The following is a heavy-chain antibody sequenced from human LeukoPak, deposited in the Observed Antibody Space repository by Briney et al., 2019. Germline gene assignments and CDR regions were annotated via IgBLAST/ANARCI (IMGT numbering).Heavy chain of an antibody. J-gene: IGHJ6*01. V-gene: IGHV3-23*01. D-gene: IGHD1-26*01. CDR3: AKMKGHPLPKYYMDV. Sequence: GSLRLFCSASGFNFSCFAMSLVRRTPGKGVEWVSGISGSGDNTLYADSVKGRFTISRDNSKNTLYLEMNSLRAEDTAIYYCAKMKGHPLPKYYMDVWGQGTTVTVSS. CDR2: ISGSGDNT. CDR1: GFNFSCFA.